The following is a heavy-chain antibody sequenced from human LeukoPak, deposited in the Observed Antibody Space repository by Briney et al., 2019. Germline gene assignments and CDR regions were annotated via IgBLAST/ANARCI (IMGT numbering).Heavy chain of an antibody. D-gene: IGHD3-10*01. CDR1: GGSISSYY. CDR3: ASLWFGELFY. CDR2: IYYSGST. J-gene: IGHJ4*02. V-gene: IGHV4-59*01. Sequence: PSETLSLTCTVSGGSISSYYWSWIRQPPGKGLEWIGYIYYSGSTNYNPSLKSRVTISVDTSKNQFSLKLSSVTAADTAVYYCASLWFGELFYWGQGTLVTVSS.